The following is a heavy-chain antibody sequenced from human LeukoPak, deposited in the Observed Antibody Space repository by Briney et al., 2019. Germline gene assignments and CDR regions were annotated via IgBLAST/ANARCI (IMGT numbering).Heavy chain of an antibody. CDR3: ARLRRIAAAGNNWFDP. CDR2: IYYSGST. D-gene: IGHD6-13*01. Sequence: SETLSLTCTVSGGSISSYYWSWIRQPPGKGLEWIGYIYYSGSTNYNPSLKSRVTISVDTSKNQFPLKLSSVTAADTAVYYCARLRRIAAAGNNWFDPWGQGTLVTVSS. CDR1: GGSISSYY. J-gene: IGHJ5*02. V-gene: IGHV4-59*08.